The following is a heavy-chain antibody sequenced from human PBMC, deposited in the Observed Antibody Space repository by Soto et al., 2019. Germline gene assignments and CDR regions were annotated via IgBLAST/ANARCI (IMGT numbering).Heavy chain of an antibody. V-gene: IGHV3-23*01. Sequence: GGSLRLSCAASGFTFSSYAMSWVRQAPGKGLEWVSAISGSGGSTYYADSVKGRFTISRDNSKNTLYLQMNSLRAEDTAVYYCAKFKSGSNYYYGMDVWGQGTTVTVSS. CDR1: GFTFSSYA. CDR2: ISGSGGST. J-gene: IGHJ6*02. D-gene: IGHD3-10*01. CDR3: AKFKSGSNYYYGMDV.